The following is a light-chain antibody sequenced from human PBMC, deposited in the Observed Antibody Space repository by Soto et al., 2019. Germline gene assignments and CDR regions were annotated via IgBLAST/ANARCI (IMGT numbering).Light chain of an antibody. CDR1: RDISNP. Sequence: DIQMTQSPSSVSASVGDRLTITCRASRDISNPLAWYQQTPGKAPKLLLRGASSLHRGVPSRFSGGGAGTEFTLTISSLQPEDFATYYCQQTSAFPRTFGQGTKV. CDR2: GAS. V-gene: IGKV1-12*01. J-gene: IGKJ1*01. CDR3: QQTSAFPRT.